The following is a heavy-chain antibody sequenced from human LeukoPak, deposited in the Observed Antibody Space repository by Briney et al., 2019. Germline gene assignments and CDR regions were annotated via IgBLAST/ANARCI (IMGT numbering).Heavy chain of an antibody. V-gene: IGHV4-38-2*02. D-gene: IGHD7-27*01. Sequence: SETLSLTCSVSGYSISGAYYWGWIRQPPGKGLEWIGTMYHSGSTNYNPSLKSRVTISVDTSKNQFSLKLSSVTAADTAVYFCARGFRGDNFDYWGQGTLVTVSS. J-gene: IGHJ4*02. CDR3: ARGFRGDNFDY. CDR1: GYSISGAYY. CDR2: MYHSGST.